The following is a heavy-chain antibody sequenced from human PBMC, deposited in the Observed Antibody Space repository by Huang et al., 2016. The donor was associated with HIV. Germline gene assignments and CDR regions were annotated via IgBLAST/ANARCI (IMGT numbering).Heavy chain of an antibody. J-gene: IGHJ4*02. Sequence: QVQLVQSASELKMPGASVKISCKTSGYTFRRSAMNWVRQAPGQGLEWMGWITPNTGNPTYAPGRAGLFVFALDTSVNTAYLQISTLKAEDTAVYYCVRDASAYYPLYYFDFWGQGTLVTVSS. CDR2: ITPNTGNP. CDR1: GYTFRRSA. D-gene: IGHD3-3*01. V-gene: IGHV7-4-1*02. CDR3: VRDASAYYPLYYFDF.